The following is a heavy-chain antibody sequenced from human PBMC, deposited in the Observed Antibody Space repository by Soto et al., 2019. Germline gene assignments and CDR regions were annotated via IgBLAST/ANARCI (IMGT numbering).Heavy chain of an antibody. D-gene: IGHD2-15*01. V-gene: IGHV1-18*01. J-gene: IGHJ5*02. CDR3: ARDSLNIVVVVAARVRFDP. CDR1: GYTFTSYG. Sequence: GASVKVSCKASGYTFTSYGISWVRQAPGQGLEWMGWISAYNGNTNYAQKLQGRVTMTTDTSTSTAYMELRSLRSDDTAVYYCARDSLNIVVVVAARVRFDPWGQGTLVTVSS. CDR2: ISAYNGNT.